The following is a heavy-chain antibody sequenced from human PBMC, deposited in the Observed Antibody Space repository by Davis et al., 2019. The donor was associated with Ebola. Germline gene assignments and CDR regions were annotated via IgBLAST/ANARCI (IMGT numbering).Heavy chain of an antibody. D-gene: IGHD6-13*01. CDR2: MNPNSGNT. Sequence: AASVKVSCKASGYTFTSYDINWVRQATGQGLEWMGWMNPNSGNTGYAQKFQGRVTMTRNTSISTAYMELSSLRSEDTAVYYCARRRAAGTVYGMDVWGQGTTVTVSS. J-gene: IGHJ6*02. CDR1: GYTFTSYD. CDR3: ARRRAAGTVYGMDV. V-gene: IGHV1-8*01.